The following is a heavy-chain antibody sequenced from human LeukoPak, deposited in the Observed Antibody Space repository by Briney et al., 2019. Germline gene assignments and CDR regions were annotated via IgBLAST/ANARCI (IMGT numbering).Heavy chain of an antibody. V-gene: IGHV1-18*01. D-gene: IGHD3-22*01. J-gene: IGHJ4*02. CDR2: ISAYNGNT. CDR1: VYTFTSYG. Sequence: GASVKVSCKACVYTFTSYGISWVRQAPGQGLEWMGWISAYNGNTNYAQKLQGRVTMTTDTSTSTAYMELRSLRSDDTAVYYCARDLEPITMIENPSPHYWGQGTLVTVSS. CDR3: ARDLEPITMIENPSPHY.